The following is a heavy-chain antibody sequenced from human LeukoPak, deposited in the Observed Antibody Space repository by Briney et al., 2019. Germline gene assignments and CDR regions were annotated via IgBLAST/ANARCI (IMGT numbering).Heavy chain of an antibody. CDR3: ARDRDVVVPAAIRDYDAFDI. CDR1: GYTFTSYG. V-gene: IGHV1-18*01. Sequence: GASVKVSCKASGYTFTSYGISWVRQAPGQGLEWMGWISAYNGNTNYAQKLQGGVTITADESTSTAYMELSSLRSEDTAVYYRARDRDVVVPAAIRDYDAFDIWGQGTMVTVSS. J-gene: IGHJ3*02. D-gene: IGHD2-2*01. CDR2: ISAYNGNT.